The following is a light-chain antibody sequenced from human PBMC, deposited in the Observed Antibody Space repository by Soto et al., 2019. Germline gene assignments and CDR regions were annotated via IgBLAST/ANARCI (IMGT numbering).Light chain of an antibody. V-gene: IGKV3-20*01. J-gene: IGKJ1*01. CDR1: QSVTSTY. CDR2: GAS. Sequence: EVVLTQSPGTLSLSPGERATLSCRASQSVTSTYFAWYQQKPGQAPRLLIYGASIRATGIPDRFSGSGSGTDFTLTISRLEPEDFAVYYCQHYDTPWTFGRGTKVEIK. CDR3: QHYDTPWT.